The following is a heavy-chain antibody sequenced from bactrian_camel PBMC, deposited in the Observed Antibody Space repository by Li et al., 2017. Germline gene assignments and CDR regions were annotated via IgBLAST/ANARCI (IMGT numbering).Heavy chain of an antibody. V-gene: IGHV3S9*01. J-gene: IGHJ4*01. Sequence: HVQLVESGGGQVQTGGSLRLSCVRSGAISNNYCVGWFRQRPGKAREGVASIDSDGTISYANSVKGRFTISRDNSKNTLYLQMNSLKPEDTAMYYCAGDWGVSRNSKLCYDGRWSFAPRAMGQGTQVTVS. D-gene: IGHD1*01. CDR1: GAISNNYC. CDR2: IDSDGTI.